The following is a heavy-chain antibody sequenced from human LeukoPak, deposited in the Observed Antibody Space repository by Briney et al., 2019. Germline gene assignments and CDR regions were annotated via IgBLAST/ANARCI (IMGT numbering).Heavy chain of an antibody. CDR3: ARAPSEIGGYYPEYFRH. V-gene: IGHV3-74*01. Sequence: GGSLRLSCAASGFTFRTYWMHWVRQAPGKGLVWVSRIKSDGSTNYADSVKGRFTISRDNAKNPVSLQMNSLRHEDTGVYYCARAPSEIGGYYPEYFRHWGQGTLVTVSS. CDR2: IKSDGST. CDR1: GFTFRTYW. D-gene: IGHD3-22*01. J-gene: IGHJ1*01.